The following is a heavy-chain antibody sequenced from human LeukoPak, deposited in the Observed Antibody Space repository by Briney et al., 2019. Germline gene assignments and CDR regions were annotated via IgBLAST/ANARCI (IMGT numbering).Heavy chain of an antibody. Sequence: XETLSLTCAVYGGSFSGYYWSWIRQPPGKGLEWIGEINHSGSTNYNPSLKSRVTISVDMSKNQFSLKLSSVTAADTAVYYCAREWVGGYSSMGHDAFDIWGQGTMVTV. D-gene: IGHD3-22*01. J-gene: IGHJ3*02. V-gene: IGHV4-34*01. CDR3: AREWVGGYSSMGHDAFDI. CDR2: INHSGST. CDR1: GGSFSGYY.